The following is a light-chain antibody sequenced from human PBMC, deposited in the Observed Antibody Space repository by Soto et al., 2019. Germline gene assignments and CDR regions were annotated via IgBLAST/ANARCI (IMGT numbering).Light chain of an antibody. Sequence: DIQLTQSPSSLSASVGDRVTITCRASQTISNYLNWYQQKPGKAPKVLISAASNLQSGVPSRFSGSGSGTDFTLTISSLQLEDFATYYCQQSYSISALTFGGGTKVEIK. CDR1: QTISNY. CDR2: AAS. CDR3: QQSYSISALT. V-gene: IGKV1-39*01. J-gene: IGKJ4*01.